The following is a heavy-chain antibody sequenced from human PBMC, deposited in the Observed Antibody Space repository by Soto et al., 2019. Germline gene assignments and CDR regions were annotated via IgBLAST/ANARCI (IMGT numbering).Heavy chain of an antibody. V-gene: IGHV1-69*12. Sequence: QVQLVQSGAEVKKPGSSVKVSCKVSGGTFSSYAISWVRQAPGQGLEWMGGIIPMFGTAIYAEKFQGRVTITADESTNTGYMELGRLRSEDTAVYYCGRDSGGKGIQQWNWFDPWGQGTLVTVSS. CDR2: IIPMFGTA. CDR3: GRDSGGKGIQQWNWFDP. D-gene: IGHD5-18*01. CDR1: GGTFSSYA. J-gene: IGHJ5*02.